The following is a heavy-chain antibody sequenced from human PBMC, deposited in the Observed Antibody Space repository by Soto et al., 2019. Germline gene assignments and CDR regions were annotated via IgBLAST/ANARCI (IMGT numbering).Heavy chain of an antibody. CDR1: GFTFGNYG. CDR3: ARGLVVVINRDWFDP. CDR2: ISDDGRNK. D-gene: IGHD3-22*01. V-gene: IGHV3-30*04. J-gene: IGHJ5*02. Sequence: QVQLVESGGGVVQRGRSLRLSCAASGFTFGNYGMHWVRQAPGKGLEWVSVISDDGRNKDYADSAKGRFIISRDNSKNTLYLQMNSLRVEDTAIYYCARGLVVVINRDWFDPWGQGTLVTVSS.